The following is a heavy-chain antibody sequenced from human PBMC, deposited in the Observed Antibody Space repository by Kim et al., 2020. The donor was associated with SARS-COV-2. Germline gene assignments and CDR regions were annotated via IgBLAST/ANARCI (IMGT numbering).Heavy chain of an antibody. Sequence: SETLSLTCTVSGGSISSYYWSWIRQPAGKGLEWIGRIYTSGSTNYNPSLKSRVTMSVDTSKNQFSLKLSSVTAADTAVYYCARDDCSGGSCYSPNWFDPWGQGTLVTVSS. J-gene: IGHJ5*02. D-gene: IGHD2-15*01. CDR2: IYTSGST. CDR1: GGSISSYY. CDR3: ARDDCSGGSCYSPNWFDP. V-gene: IGHV4-4*07.